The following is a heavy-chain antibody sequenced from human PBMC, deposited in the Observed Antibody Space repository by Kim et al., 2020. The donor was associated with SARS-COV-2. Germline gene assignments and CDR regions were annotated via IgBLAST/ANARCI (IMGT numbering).Heavy chain of an antibody. V-gene: IGHV4-39*01. CDR1: GGSISSSSYY. D-gene: IGHD3-22*01. CDR2: IYYSGST. Sequence: SETLSLTCTVSGGSISSSSYYWGWIRQPPGKGLEWIGSIYYSGSTYYNPSLKSRVTISVDTSKNQFSLKLSSVTAADTAVYYCARPVYDSSGYYFDYWGQGTLVTVSS. J-gene: IGHJ4*02. CDR3: ARPVYDSSGYYFDY.